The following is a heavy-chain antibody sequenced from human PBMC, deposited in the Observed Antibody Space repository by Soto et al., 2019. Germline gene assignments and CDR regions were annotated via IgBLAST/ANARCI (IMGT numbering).Heavy chain of an antibody. V-gene: IGHV3-43*01. D-gene: IGHD3-10*01. Sequence: GGSLRLSCAASGFTFDDYTMHWVRQAPGKGLEWVSLISWDGGSTYYADSVKGRFTISRDNSKNSLYLQMNSLRTEDTALYYCAKDVMVRGDLYGMDVWGQGTTVTVSS. J-gene: IGHJ6*02. CDR2: ISWDGGST. CDR1: GFTFDDYT. CDR3: AKDVMVRGDLYGMDV.